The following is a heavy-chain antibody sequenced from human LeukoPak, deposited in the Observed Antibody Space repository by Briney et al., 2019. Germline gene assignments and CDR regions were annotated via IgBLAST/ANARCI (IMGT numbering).Heavy chain of an antibody. Sequence: GGSLRLSCAASGFTFSSYGMSWVRQAPGKGLEWVSAISGSGSSTYYADSVKGRFTISRDNSKNTLYLQMNSLRAEDTAVYYCAELGITMIGGVWGKGTTVTVSS. D-gene: IGHD3-10*02. CDR2: ISGSGSST. J-gene: IGHJ6*04. V-gene: IGHV3-23*01. CDR1: GFTFSSYG. CDR3: AELGITMIGGV.